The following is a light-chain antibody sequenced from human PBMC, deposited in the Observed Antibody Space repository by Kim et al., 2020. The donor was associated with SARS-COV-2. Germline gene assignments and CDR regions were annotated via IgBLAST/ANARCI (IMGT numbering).Light chain of an antibody. CDR3: SSYTSSSTPYV. CDR2: DVS. Sequence: QCITISCTGASSDVSGDNYVSCYQQHPGKAPNLMIYDVSNRPSGVSDRFSGSKSGNTASLTISGLQAEDEADYYCSSYTSSSTPYVFGTGTKVTVL. V-gene: IGLV2-14*03. CDR1: SSDVSGDNY. J-gene: IGLJ1*01.